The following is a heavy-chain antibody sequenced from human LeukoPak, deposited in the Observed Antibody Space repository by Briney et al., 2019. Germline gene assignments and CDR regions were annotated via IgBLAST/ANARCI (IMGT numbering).Heavy chain of an antibody. CDR1: GFTFSRNW. CDR2: IKKDGSDK. V-gene: IGHV3-7*01. D-gene: IGHD4/OR15-4a*01. CDR3: EGGAGY. J-gene: IGHJ4*02. Sequence: PGGSLRLSCAASGFTFSRNWMSWVRQAPGKGLEWVANIKKDGSDKYYVDSVKGRFTISRDNARNSLYLQMNSLRVEDTAVYYSEGGAGYWGQGTPVTVSS.